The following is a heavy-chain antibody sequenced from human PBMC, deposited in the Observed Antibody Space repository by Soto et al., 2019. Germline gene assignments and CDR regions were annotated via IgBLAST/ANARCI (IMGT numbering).Heavy chain of an antibody. CDR1: GGTFSSYT. V-gene: IGHV1-69*04. CDR3: ARDPTIFGVVIIEPRGFDP. J-gene: IGHJ5*02. D-gene: IGHD3-3*01. CDR2: IIPILGIA. Sequence: ASVKVSCKASGGTFSSYTISWVRQAPGQGLEWMGRIIPILGIANYAQKFQGRVTITADKSTSTAYMELSSPRSEDTAVYYCARDPTIFGVVIIEPRGFDPWGQGTLVTVSS.